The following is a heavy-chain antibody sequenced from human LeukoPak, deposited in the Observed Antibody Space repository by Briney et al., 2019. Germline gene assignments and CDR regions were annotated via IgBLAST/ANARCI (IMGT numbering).Heavy chain of an antibody. Sequence: PSETLSLTCTVSGGSISSGSYYWSWIRQPAGKGLEWIGRIYTSGSTNYNPSLKSRVTISVDTSKNQFSLKLSSVTAADTAVYYCATLKGAYYYGSGTKGWFDPWGQGTLVTVSS. CDR1: GGSISSGSYY. CDR2: IYTSGST. V-gene: IGHV4-61*02. D-gene: IGHD3-10*01. J-gene: IGHJ5*02. CDR3: ATLKGAYYYGSGTKGWFDP.